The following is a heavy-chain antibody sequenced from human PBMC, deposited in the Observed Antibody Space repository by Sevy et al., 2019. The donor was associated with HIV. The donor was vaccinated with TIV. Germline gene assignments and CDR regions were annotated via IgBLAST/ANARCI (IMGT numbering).Heavy chain of an antibody. CDR1: GFTFSIYA. V-gene: IGHV3-30*04. Sequence: GGSLRLSCAASGFTFSIYAIHWVRQAPGKGLEWVAVISYDGSKKYYVDSVKGRFTISRDNSKNKLYLQMNSLRPEDTAVYYCARDLRSAVTNPFYYYGMDVWGQGTTVTVSS. CDR2: ISYDGSKK. D-gene: IGHD4-17*01. CDR3: ARDLRSAVTNPFYYYGMDV. J-gene: IGHJ6*02.